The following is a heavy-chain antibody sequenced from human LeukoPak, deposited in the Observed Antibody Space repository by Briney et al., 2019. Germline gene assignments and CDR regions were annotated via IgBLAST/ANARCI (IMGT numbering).Heavy chain of an antibody. Sequence: GGSLRLSCAASGFTFSSYWMSWVRQAPGKGLEWVANIKQDGSEKYYVDSVRGRFTISRDNAKNSLYLQMNSLRAEDTAVYYCARDPYSGYVDGFDIWGQGTMVTVSS. CDR1: GFTFSSYW. D-gene: IGHD5-12*01. V-gene: IGHV3-7*01. CDR3: ARDPYSGYVDGFDI. CDR2: IKQDGSEK. J-gene: IGHJ3*02.